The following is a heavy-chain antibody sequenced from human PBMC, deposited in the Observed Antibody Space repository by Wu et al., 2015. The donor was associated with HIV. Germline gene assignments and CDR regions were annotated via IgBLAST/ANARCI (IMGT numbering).Heavy chain of an antibody. V-gene: IGHV1-69*04. J-gene: IGHJ6*02. Sequence: QVQPVQSGAEVKKPGSSVKVSCKSSGGNFRSLGISWVRQAPGQGLEWMGGIIPLLDETHHAQKFQARLTMTADRSTSTAYMELSSLRSEDTAVYYCARDYYDSSGYEPAVGSMDVWGQGTTVTVSS. CDR1: GGNFRSLG. D-gene: IGHD3-22*01. CDR2: IIPLLDET. CDR3: ARDYYDSSGYEPAVGSMDV.